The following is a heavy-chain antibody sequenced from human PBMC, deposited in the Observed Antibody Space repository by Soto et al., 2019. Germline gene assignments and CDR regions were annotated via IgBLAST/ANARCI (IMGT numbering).Heavy chain of an antibody. CDR3: ARYSSSWLGRYYYYYGMDV. CDR2: INHSGST. V-gene: IGHV4-34*01. CDR1: GGSFSGYY. J-gene: IGHJ6*02. D-gene: IGHD6-13*01. Sequence: PSETLSLTCAVYGGSFSGYYWSWIRQPPGKGLEWIGEINHSGSTNYNPSLKSRVTISVDTSKNQFSLKLSPVTAADTAVYYCARYSSSWLGRYYYYYGMDVWGQRTTVTVSS.